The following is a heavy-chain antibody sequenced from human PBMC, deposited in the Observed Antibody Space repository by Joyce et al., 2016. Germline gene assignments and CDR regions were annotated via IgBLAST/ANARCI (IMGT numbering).Heavy chain of an antibody. CDR2: MNPNSGNT. CDR1: GYTFNNYD. CDR3: ARGREYQLAYWSVDLDP. Sequence: QVQLVQSGAEVKKPGASVKVSCTASGYTFNNYDINWVRQATGQGLEWMGWMNPNSGNTGYAQKFQGRVTITRNTSISTAYMELSSLRSEDTAVYYCARGREYQLAYWSVDLDPWGQGTLVTVSS. J-gene: IGHJ5*02. D-gene: IGHD2-2*01. V-gene: IGHV1-8*03.